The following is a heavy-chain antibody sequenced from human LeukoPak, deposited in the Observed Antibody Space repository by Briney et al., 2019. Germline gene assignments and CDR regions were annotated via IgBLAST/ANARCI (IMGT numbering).Heavy chain of an antibody. CDR2: IVPISDTT. CDR1: GDTFSTYA. D-gene: IGHD2-2*01. J-gene: IGHJ6*04. Sequence: SVKVSCKASGDTFSTYAFNWVRQAPGQGLEWTGAIVPISDTTNYAQTLQGRVTITADKSTNTVYMELSSLTSEDTGVYDCARGASVRVVPMSYYYAMDVWGEGTTVIVSS. V-gene: IGHV1-69*06. CDR3: ARGASVRVVPMSYYYAMDV.